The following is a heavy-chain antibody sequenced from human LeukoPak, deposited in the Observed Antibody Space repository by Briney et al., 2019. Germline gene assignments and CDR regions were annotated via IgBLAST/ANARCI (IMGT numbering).Heavy chain of an antibody. D-gene: IGHD2-2*01. CDR3: ARSSECRSTSCIYGMDV. Sequence: GESLKISCKGSGYSFTSYWIGWVRQMPGKGLEWMGIIYPGDSDTRYSPSFQGQVAISADKSISTAYLQWSSLKASDTAMYYCARSSECRSTSCIYGMDVWGQGTTVTVSS. J-gene: IGHJ6*02. V-gene: IGHV5-51*01. CDR2: IYPGDSDT. CDR1: GYSFTSYW.